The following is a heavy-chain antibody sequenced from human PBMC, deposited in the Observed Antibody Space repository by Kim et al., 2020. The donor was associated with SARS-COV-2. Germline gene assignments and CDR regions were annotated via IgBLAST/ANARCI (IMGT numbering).Heavy chain of an antibody. D-gene: IGHD3-22*01. V-gene: IGHV4-59*01. Sequence: SETLSLTCTVSGGSISSYYWSWIRQPPGKGLEWIGYIYYSGSTNYNPSLKSRVTISVDTSKNQFSLKLSSVTAADTAVYYCAREIGRYDSSEVVWGQGTTVTVSS. CDR2: IYYSGST. J-gene: IGHJ6*02. CDR1: GGSISSYY. CDR3: AREIGRYDSSEVV.